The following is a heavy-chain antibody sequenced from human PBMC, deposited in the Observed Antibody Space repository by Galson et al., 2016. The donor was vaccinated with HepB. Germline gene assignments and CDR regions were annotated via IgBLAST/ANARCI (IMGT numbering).Heavy chain of an antibody. Sequence: LLLPSSASAFTFSSYAMSWVRQAPGKGLEWVSAISGSGGSTYYARSVKGRFTISRDNSKNTLYLQMNRLRAEDTAVSDCAQGSGQRLVPGYLDYWGQGTLVTVSS. D-gene: IGHD6-13*01. V-gene: IGHV3-23*01. CDR2: ISGSGGST. CDR3: AQGSGQRLVPGYLDY. J-gene: IGHJ4*02. CDR1: AFTFSSYA.